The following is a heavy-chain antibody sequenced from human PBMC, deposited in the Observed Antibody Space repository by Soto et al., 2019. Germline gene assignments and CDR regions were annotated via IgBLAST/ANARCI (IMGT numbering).Heavy chain of an antibody. Sequence: GGSLRFSCAASGFSFSSYEMNWVRQAPGKGLEWVSYISSSGSTIYYADSVKGRFTISRDNAKNSLFLQMNSLRVEDTAVYYCARSPFLECNWALGTLVTVSS. D-gene: IGHD3-3*02. CDR3: ARSPFLECN. CDR2: ISSSGSTI. V-gene: IGHV3-48*03. J-gene: IGHJ4*02. CDR1: GFSFSSYE.